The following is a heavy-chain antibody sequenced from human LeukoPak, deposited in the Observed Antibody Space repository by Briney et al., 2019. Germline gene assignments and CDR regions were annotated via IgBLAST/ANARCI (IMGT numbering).Heavy chain of an antibody. CDR1: GYTFTNYA. CDR3: ARDAYDFWSGYYFPNYHYYGMDV. V-gene: IGHV1-2*02. J-gene: IGHJ6*02. Sequence: ASVKVSCKASGYTFTNYAISWVRQAPGQGLEWMGWINPNSGGTNYAQKFQGRVTMTRDTSISTAYMELSRLRSDDTAVYYCARDAYDFWSGYYFPNYHYYGMDVWGQGTTVTVSS. CDR2: INPNSGGT. D-gene: IGHD3-3*01.